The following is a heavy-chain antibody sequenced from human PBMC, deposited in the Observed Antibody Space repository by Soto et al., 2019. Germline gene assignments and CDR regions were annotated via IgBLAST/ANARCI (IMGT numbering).Heavy chain of an antibody. CDR3: ARQLPGDCFDP. Sequence: QVHLVQSGTEVRKPGTSVKVSCKASGYAFTTYAITWVRQAPGRGLEWMGWISTYNGETNYAQNLQGRVTMTTDTSTTTAYMELRSLRSDDTPVYYCARQLPGDCFDPWGQGPLVTVSS. CDR2: ISTYNGET. J-gene: IGHJ5*02. D-gene: IGHD1-1*01. V-gene: IGHV1-18*01. CDR1: GYAFTTYA.